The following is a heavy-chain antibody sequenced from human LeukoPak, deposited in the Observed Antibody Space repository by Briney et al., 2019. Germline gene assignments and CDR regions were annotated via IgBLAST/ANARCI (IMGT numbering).Heavy chain of an antibody. CDR2: IPRHWSDT. Sequence: GGCLRLSCAASGFTFSSYWMHCVRHAPGKGLVWVSRIPRHWSDTIYEDSVKGPFPIAGESAKNRLYLQMNSLRAEDTAVYFCARAPGTGVDYVTYWGEGTLVTAS. V-gene: IGHV3-74*01. CDR3: ARAPGTGVDYVTY. CDR1: GFTFSSYW. J-gene: IGHJ4*02. D-gene: IGHD4-17*01.